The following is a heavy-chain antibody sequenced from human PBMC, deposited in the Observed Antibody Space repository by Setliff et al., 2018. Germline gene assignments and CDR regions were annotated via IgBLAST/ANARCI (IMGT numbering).Heavy chain of an antibody. CDR2: IYHSGST. V-gene: IGHV4-38-2*01. CDR1: GYSISSGYY. Sequence: NPSETLSLTCAVSGYSISSGYYWGWIRQPPGKGLEWIGSIYHSGSTYYNPSLKSRVTISVDTSKNQFSLKLSSVTAADTAVYYCARGGGDWFDPWGQGTLVTVSS. D-gene: IGHD3-16*01. J-gene: IGHJ5*02. CDR3: ARGGGDWFDP.